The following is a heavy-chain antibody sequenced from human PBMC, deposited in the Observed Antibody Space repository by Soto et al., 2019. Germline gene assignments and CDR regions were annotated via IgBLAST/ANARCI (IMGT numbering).Heavy chain of an antibody. CDR2: INHSGST. J-gene: IGHJ4*02. CDR3: ARDKIPGLFDY. V-gene: IGHV4-34*01. CDR1: GGSFSGYY. D-gene: IGHD2-21*01. Sequence: QVQLQQWGAGLLKPSETLSLTCAVYGGSFSGYYWTWIRQPPGTGLEWIGEINHSGSTNYNPSLNXXVTISVDTSKNQFSLKLTSVTAADPAVYYCARDKIPGLFDYWGQGTLVTVSS.